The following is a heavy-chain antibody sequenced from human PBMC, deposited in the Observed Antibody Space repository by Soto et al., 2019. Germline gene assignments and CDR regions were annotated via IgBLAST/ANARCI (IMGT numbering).Heavy chain of an antibody. J-gene: IGHJ4*02. CDR1: GFTFSTYA. CDR2: TSDSGGST. D-gene: IGHD3-9*01. V-gene: IGHV3-23*01. CDR3: ATSSDTGYIFDF. Sequence: EVQLLESGGGLVQPGGSLRLSCAASGFTFSTYAMGWVRQAPGKGLDWVSATSDSGGSTYYADSVKGRFTISRDNSKNTLYLQMNSLRAEDTAVYYCATSSDTGYIFDFWGQGTLVTVSS.